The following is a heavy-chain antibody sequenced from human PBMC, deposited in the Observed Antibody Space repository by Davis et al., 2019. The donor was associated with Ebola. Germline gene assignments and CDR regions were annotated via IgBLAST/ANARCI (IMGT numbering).Heavy chain of an antibody. J-gene: IGHJ4*02. V-gene: IGHV3-23*01. CDR1: GFTFSSYA. Sequence: GESLKISCAASGFTFSSYAMSWVRQAPGKGLEWVSAISGSGGSTYYADSVKGRFTISRDNSKNTLYLQMNSLRDEDTAVYYCARDRKQSGSYYFPVFDYWGQGTLVTVSS. CDR3: ARDRKQSGSYYFPVFDY. CDR2: ISGSGGST. D-gene: IGHD1-26*01.